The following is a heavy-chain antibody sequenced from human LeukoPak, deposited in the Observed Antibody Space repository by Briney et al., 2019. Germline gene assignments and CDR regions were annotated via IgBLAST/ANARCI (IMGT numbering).Heavy chain of an antibody. Sequence: ASVKVSCKASGYTFTSYDINWVRQATGQGLEWMGWMNPNSGNTGYAQKFQGRVTITRNTSISTAYMELSSLRSDDTAVYYCASGVVDSGSYCYWGQGTLVTVSS. D-gene: IGHD1-26*01. CDR2: MNPNSGNT. J-gene: IGHJ4*02. CDR1: GYTFTSYD. V-gene: IGHV1-8*03. CDR3: ASGVVDSGSYCY.